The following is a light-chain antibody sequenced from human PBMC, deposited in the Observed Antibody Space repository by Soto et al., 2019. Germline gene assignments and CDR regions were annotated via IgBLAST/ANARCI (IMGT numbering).Light chain of an antibody. Sequence: DIQMTQSPSTLSASVGDRVTITCRASQSISSWLAWYQQKPGKAPKVLIYKASSLESGVPSRFSGSGSGTEFILTISSLQPDDFATYYCQQQNSNPLTFGGGTKVEIK. J-gene: IGKJ4*01. CDR1: QSISSW. V-gene: IGKV1-5*03. CDR2: KAS. CDR3: QQQNSNPLT.